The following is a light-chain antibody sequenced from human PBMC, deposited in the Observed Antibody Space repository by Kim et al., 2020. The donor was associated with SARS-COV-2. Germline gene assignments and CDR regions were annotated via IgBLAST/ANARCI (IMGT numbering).Light chain of an antibody. Sequence: DIQMTQSPSTLSASVGDTVTISCRASESFSSWLAWYQQKPGKAPNLLIYKASNLESGVPSRFSGSESGTEFTLTITSLQPDDFATYNYQQYSIFPYTFGQGTKLEI. CDR2: KAS. J-gene: IGKJ2*01. V-gene: IGKV1-5*03. CDR1: ESFSSW. CDR3: QQYSIFPYT.